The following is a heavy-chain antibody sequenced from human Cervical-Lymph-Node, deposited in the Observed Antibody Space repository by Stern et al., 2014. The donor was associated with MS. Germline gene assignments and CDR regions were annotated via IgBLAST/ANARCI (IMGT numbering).Heavy chain of an antibody. CDR3: ARGTRDDYLWGSHRLDY. Sequence: QVQLGQWGAGLLKPSETLSLTCAVYGGSFSGYYWSWIRQPPGKGLEWIGGISHSGSANYNPAPKSRVTMSVDTSKKHFSLRLSSVTAADTAVYYCARGTRDDYLWGSHRLDYWGQGTLVTVSS. CDR2: ISHSGSA. CDR1: GGSFSGYY. V-gene: IGHV4-34*01. J-gene: IGHJ4*02. D-gene: IGHD3-16*02.